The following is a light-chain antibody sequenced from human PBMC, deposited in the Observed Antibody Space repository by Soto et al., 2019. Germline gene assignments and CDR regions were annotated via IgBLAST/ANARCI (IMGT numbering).Light chain of an antibody. CDR3: SSFTSDRIYV. CDR1: HNDIGTYDY. Sequence: GLTQPTSVSGSPGQSITISCTGNHNDIGTYDYVSWYQQHPGRAPRLLIYGVTTRPSGISDRFSASKSGLTASLTISGLQPEDEADYYCSSFTSDRIYVFGPGTKVTV. V-gene: IGLV2-14*03. J-gene: IGLJ1*01. CDR2: GVT.